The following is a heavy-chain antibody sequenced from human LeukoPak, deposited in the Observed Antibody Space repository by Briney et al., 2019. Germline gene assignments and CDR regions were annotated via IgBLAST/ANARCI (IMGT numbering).Heavy chain of an antibody. CDR1: GGSISSYY. V-gene: IGHV4-59*01. D-gene: IGHD6-19*01. J-gene: IGHJ4*02. CDR2: IYYSGST. Sequence: SETLSLTCTVSGGSISSYYWSWIRQPPGKGLEWIGYIYYSGSTNYNPSLKSRVTISVDTSKNQFSLKLNSVTAADTAVYYCARGGVAVAGGFDYWGQGTLVTVSS. CDR3: ARGGVAVAGGFDY.